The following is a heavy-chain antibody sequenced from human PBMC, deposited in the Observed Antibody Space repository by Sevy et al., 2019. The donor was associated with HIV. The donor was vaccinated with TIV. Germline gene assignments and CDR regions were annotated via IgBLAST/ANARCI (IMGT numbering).Heavy chain of an antibody. V-gene: IGHV3-48*01. Sequence: GGSLRLSCAASGFTFSSYWMSWVRQAPGKGLEWISFISTSSFVTSTTNNIYYADSVRGRFTISRDNAKNSLYLQMRGLRVEDTAVYYCARNLPVAGICFDYWGQGALVTVSS. D-gene: IGHD6-19*01. CDR3: ARNLPVAGICFDY. J-gene: IGHJ4*02. CDR1: GFTFSSYW. CDR2: ISTSSFVTSTTNNI.